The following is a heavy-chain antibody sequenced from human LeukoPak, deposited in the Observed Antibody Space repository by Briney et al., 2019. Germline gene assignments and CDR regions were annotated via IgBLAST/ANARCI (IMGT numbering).Heavy chain of an antibody. Sequence: GGSLRLSCAASGFTFSNAWMNWVRQAPGKGLEWISYISSSSSAMYYADSVKGRFTISRDNAKNSLYLQMSSLRDEDTGVYYCAQKGGTDHWGQGTLVTVSS. CDR2: ISSSSSAM. CDR1: GFTFSNAW. D-gene: IGHD2-15*01. V-gene: IGHV3-48*02. CDR3: AQKGGTDH. J-gene: IGHJ4*02.